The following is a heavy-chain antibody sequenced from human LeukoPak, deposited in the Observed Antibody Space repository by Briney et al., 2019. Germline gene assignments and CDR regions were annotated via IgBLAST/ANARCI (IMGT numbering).Heavy chain of an antibody. CDR3: ARDPSPPTNYDILTAPDY. J-gene: IGHJ4*02. Sequence: ASVKVSCKASGYTFSGYYMHWVRQAPGQGLEWMGWINPNSGGTNYAQKFQGRVTMNRDTSISTAYMELSRLRSDDTAVYYCARDPSPPTNYDILTAPDYWGQGTLVTVSS. CDR1: GYTFSGYY. D-gene: IGHD3-9*01. V-gene: IGHV1-2*02. CDR2: INPNSGGT.